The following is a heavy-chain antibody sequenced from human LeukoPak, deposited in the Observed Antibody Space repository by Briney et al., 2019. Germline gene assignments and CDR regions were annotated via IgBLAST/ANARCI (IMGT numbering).Heavy chain of an antibody. CDR1: GITFSNYD. Sequence: GGSLRLSCAASGITFSNYDMNWVRQAPGKGLEWVSVISDGGGSTHYADSVKGRFTISRDNSKNMLYLQMNSLRAEDTAVYYCAKAESSSWTYYFDYWGQGTLVTVSS. D-gene: IGHD6-13*01. V-gene: IGHV3-23*01. CDR3: AKAESSSWTYYFDY. J-gene: IGHJ4*02. CDR2: ISDGGGST.